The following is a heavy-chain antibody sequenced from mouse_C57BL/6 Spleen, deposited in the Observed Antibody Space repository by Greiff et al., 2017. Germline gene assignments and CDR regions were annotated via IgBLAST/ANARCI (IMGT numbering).Heavy chain of an antibody. J-gene: IGHJ1*03. V-gene: IGHV1-69*01. Sequence: VQLQQPGAELVMPGASVKLSCKASGYTFTSYWMHWVKQRPGQGLEWIGEIDPSDSYTNYNQKFKGKFTLTVDKSSSTAYMQLSSLTSEDSAVYYCARDYGSSLYWYFDVWGTGTTVTVSS. CDR3: ARDYGSSLYWYFDV. D-gene: IGHD1-1*01. CDR1: GYTFTSYW. CDR2: IDPSDSYT.